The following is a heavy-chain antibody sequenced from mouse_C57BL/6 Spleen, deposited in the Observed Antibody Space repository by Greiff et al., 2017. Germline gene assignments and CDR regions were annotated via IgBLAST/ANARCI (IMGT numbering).Heavy chain of an antibody. CDR2: IYPGDGDT. D-gene: IGHD1-1*01. Sequence: QVQLQQSGAELVKPGASVKISCKASGYAFSSYWMNWVQQRPGKGLEWIGQIYPGDGDTNYNGKFKGKATLTADKSSSTAYMQLSSLTSEDSAVYFCASPYYYGSTYYAMDYWGQGTSVTVSS. J-gene: IGHJ4*01. CDR1: GYAFSSYW. V-gene: IGHV1-80*01. CDR3: ASPYYYGSTYYAMDY.